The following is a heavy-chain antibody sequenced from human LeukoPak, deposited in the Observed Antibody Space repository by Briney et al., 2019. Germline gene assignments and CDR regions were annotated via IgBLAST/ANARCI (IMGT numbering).Heavy chain of an antibody. D-gene: IGHD3-10*01. Sequence: GGSLRLSCAASGFTFSTYAMTWVRQAPGKGLEWVSTISGSGVTTYHADSVTGRFTISRDNSKNTLHLQMDSLRDEDTAIYYCVRDSSYASVSYYNSWGQGTLVTVSS. CDR1: GFTFSTYA. CDR2: ISGSGVTT. J-gene: IGHJ4*02. CDR3: VRDSSYASVSYYNS. V-gene: IGHV3-23*01.